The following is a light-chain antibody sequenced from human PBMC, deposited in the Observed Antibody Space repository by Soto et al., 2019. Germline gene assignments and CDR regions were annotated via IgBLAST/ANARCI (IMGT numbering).Light chain of an antibody. CDR1: QSVSSSY. V-gene: IGKV3-20*01. CDR2: GAS. Sequence: EIVLTQSPGTLSLSPGERATLSCRASQSVSSSYLAWYQQKPGQAPRLLIYGASSRDTGNPDRFSGSGSGTDFSLTISRLEPEDFAVYYCQQYGSSPYTVGQGTKLEIK. J-gene: IGKJ2*01. CDR3: QQYGSSPYT.